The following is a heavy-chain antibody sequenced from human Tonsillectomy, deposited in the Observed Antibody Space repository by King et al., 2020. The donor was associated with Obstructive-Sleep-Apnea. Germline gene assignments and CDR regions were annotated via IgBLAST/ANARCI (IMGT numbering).Heavy chain of an antibody. CDR2: FYYIGST. V-gene: IGHV4-39*07. J-gene: IGHJ4*02. Sequence: QLQESGPGLVKPSETLSLTCTVPGDSISTSTYSWDWIRQPPGKGLEWGGSFYYIGSTYYNPSLKGRVTISVDTSKNHFSLNLSSLTAADTAVYFCARGLGDWGQGVLVTVSS. CDR3: ARGLGD. CDR1: GDSISTSTYS. D-gene: IGHD5/OR15-5a*01.